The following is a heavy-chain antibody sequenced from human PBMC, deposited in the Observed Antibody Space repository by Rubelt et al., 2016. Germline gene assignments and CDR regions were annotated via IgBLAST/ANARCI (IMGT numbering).Heavy chain of an antibody. CDR1: GYTFTGYY. J-gene: IGHJ6*02. Sequence: VKVSCKASGYTFTGYYMHWVRQAPGQGLEWMGRINPNSGGTNYAQKFQGRVTMTRDTSISTAYMELSRLKSDDTAVYYCASQGIPGPYGMDVWGQGTTVTVSS. V-gene: IGHV1-2*06. CDR3: ASQGIPGPYGMDV. D-gene: IGHD1-14*01. CDR2: INPNSGGT.